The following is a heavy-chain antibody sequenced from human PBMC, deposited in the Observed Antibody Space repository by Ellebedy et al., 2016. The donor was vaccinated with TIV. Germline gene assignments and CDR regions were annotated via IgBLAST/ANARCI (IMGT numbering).Heavy chain of an antibody. V-gene: IGHV3-30*18. D-gene: IGHD3-10*01. CDR1: GFTFSSYA. J-gene: IGHJ4*02. Sequence: GESLKISXAASGFTFSSYAMTWVRQAPGKGLEWVASISHDGMNKFYADSVKGRFTISRDNSKSTLYLQTSSLRAEDTAVYYCAKDGIHYYGSGSFIDHWGQGTQVTVSS. CDR3: AKDGIHYYGSGSFIDH. CDR2: ISHDGMNK.